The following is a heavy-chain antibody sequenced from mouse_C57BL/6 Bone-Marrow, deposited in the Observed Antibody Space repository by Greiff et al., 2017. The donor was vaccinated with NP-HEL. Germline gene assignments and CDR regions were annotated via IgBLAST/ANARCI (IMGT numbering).Heavy chain of an antibody. CDR3: ARRGWDY. J-gene: IGHJ4*01. CDR2: IIPGSGGT. CDR1: GYAFTNYL. V-gene: IGHV1-54*01. Sequence: QVQLQQSGAELVRPGTSVKVSCKASGYAFTNYLIEWVKQRPGQGLEWIGVIIPGSGGTNYNEKFKGKATLTADKSSSTAYMQLSSLTSEDSAVYFCARRGWDYWGQGTSVTVSS.